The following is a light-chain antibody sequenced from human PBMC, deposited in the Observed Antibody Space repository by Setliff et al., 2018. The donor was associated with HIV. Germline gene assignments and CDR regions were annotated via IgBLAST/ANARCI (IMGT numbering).Light chain of an antibody. J-gene: IGLJ3*02. V-gene: IGLV2-14*01. CDR2: EVS. CDR3: SSYTSISTWV. CDR1: SSDVGAYNA. Sequence: QSVLTQPASVSGSRGQSITISCIGTSSDVGAYNAVSWYQQHPGEAPKLIISEVSNRPSGVSNRFSGSKSGNTAPLTISGLQTDDEADYHCSSYTSISTWVFGGGTKVTVL.